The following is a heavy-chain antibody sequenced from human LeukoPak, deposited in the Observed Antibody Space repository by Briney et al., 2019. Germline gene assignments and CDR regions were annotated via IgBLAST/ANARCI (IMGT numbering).Heavy chain of an antibody. J-gene: IGHJ4*02. CDR2: ISGSGSGGST. V-gene: IGHV3-23*01. Sequence: PGGSLRLSCAASGFTFSSSAMSWVRQAPGKGLEWVSSISGSGSGGSTYYADSVKGRFTISRDNSKNTLYLQMNSLRAEDRAVYYCARVVRSDTAMVDGYWGQGTLVTVSS. CDR3: ARVVRSDTAMVDGY. CDR1: GFTFSSSA. D-gene: IGHD5-18*01.